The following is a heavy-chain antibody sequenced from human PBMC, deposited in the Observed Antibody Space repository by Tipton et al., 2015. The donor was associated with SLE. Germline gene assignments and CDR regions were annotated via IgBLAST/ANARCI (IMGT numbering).Heavy chain of an antibody. CDR3: ARDLGKWLRAFDI. D-gene: IGHD6-19*01. CDR2: IYYSGST. CDR1: GGSISSSSYY. Sequence: LRLSCTVSGGSISSSSYYWGWIRQPPGKGLEWIGSIYYSGSTYYNPSLKSRVTISVDTSKNQFSLKVSSVTAADTTVYYCARDLGKWLRAFDIWGQGTVVTVSS. J-gene: IGHJ3*02. V-gene: IGHV4-39*07.